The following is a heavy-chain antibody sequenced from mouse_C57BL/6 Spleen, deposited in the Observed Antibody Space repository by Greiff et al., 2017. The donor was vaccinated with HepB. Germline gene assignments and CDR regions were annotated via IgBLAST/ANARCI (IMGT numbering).Heavy chain of an antibody. D-gene: IGHD1-1*01. CDR2: IYPGDGDT. CDR1: GYAFSSYW. J-gene: IGHJ2*01. CDR3: ARRIYYYGSSYVLFDY. Sequence: VQLQQSGAELVKPGASVKISCKAFGYAFSSYWMNWVKQRPGKGLEWIGQIYPGDGDTNYNGKFKGKATLTADKSSSTAYMQLSSLTSEDSAVYFCARRIYYYGSSYVLFDYWGQGTTLTVSS. V-gene: IGHV1-80*01.